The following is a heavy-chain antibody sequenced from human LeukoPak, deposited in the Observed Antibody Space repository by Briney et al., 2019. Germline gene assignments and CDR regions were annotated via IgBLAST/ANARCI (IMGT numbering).Heavy chain of an antibody. V-gene: IGHV4-59*01. J-gene: IGHJ4*02. CDR1: GGSISSYY. CDR3: ARDLYNFWRGIVCY. Sequence: SETLSFTCTVSGGSISSYYWSWIRQPPGKRLEWIGYIYYSGSTNYNPSLKSRVTISVDTSKNQFSLKLSSVTAADTAVYYCARDLYNFWRGIVCYWGQGTLVTVSS. CDR2: IYYSGST. D-gene: IGHD3-3*01.